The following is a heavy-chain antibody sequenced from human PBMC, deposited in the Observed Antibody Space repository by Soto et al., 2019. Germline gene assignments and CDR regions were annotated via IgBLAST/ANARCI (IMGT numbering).Heavy chain of an antibody. D-gene: IGHD4-17*01. CDR1: GGSISSYY. CDR3: ARQAYGDYVRWFDY. CDR2: IYYSGST. Sequence: PSETLSLTCTVSGGSISSYYWSWIRQPPGKGLEWIGYIYYSGSTNYNPSLKSRVTISVDTSKNQFSLKLSSVTAADTAVYYCARQAYGDYVRWFDYWGQGTLVTVSS. J-gene: IGHJ4*02. V-gene: IGHV4-59*08.